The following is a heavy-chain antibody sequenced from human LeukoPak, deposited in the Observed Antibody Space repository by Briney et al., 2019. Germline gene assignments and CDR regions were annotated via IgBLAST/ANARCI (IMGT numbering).Heavy chain of an antibody. CDR1: GYSISSGYY. J-gene: IGHJ4*02. CDR2: IYHSGST. D-gene: IGHD3-10*01. V-gene: IGHV4-38-2*02. Sequence: SETLSLTCTVSGYSISSGYYWGWIRQPPGKGLEWIGSIYHSGSTYYNPSLKSRVTISVDTSKNQFSLKLSSVTAADTAVYYCARSLMVRGVYWGQGTLVTVSS. CDR3: ARSLMVRGVY.